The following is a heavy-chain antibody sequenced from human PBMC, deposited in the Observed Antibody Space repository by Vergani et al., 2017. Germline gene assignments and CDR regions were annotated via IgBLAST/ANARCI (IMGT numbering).Heavy chain of an antibody. V-gene: IGHV4-59*01. CDR1: GGSISSYY. Sequence: QVQLQESGPGLVKPSETLSLTCTVSGGSISSYYWSWIRQPPGKGLEWIGYIYYSGSTNDNPSLKSRVTISVDTSKNQFSLKLSSVTAADTAVYYCAREIAATGYYFDYWGQGTLVTVSS. J-gene: IGHJ4*02. D-gene: IGHD6-13*01. CDR2: IYYSGST. CDR3: AREIAATGYYFDY.